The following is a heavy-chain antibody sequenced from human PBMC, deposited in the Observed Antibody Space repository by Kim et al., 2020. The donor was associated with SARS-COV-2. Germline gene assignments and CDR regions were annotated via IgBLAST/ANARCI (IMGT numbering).Heavy chain of an antibody. D-gene: IGHD3-22*01. V-gene: IGHV1-18*01. CDR1: GYTFTSYG. Sequence: ASVKVSCKASGYTFTSYGISWVQQAPGQGLEWMGWISAYNGNTNYAQKLQGRVTMTTDTSTSTAYMELRSLRSDDTAVYYCARVDSSGYYGDYWGQGTLVTVSS. CDR3: ARVDSSGYYGDY. J-gene: IGHJ4*02. CDR2: ISAYNGNT.